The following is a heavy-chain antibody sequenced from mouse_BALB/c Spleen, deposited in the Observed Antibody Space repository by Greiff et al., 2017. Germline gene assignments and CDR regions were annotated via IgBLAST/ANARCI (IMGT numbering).Heavy chain of an antibody. CDR3: ARSYYGSSPFAY. CDR1: GFTFSSFG. V-gene: IGHV5-17*02. D-gene: IGHD1-1*01. CDR2: ISSGSSTI. Sequence: EVQRVESGGGLVQPGGSRKLSCAASGFTFSSFGMHWVRQAPEKGLEWVAYISSGSSTIYYADTVKGRFTISRDNPKNTLFLQMTSLRSEDTAMYYCARSYYGSSPFAYWGQGTLVTVSA. J-gene: IGHJ3*01.